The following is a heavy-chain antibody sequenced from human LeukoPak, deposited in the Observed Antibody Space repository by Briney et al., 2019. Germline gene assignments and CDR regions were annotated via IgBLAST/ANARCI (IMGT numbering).Heavy chain of an antibody. CDR3: ARINSSRWYDF. CDR2: INPNIGDT. J-gene: IGHJ4*02. D-gene: IGHD6-13*01. CDR1: GYTFTGYY. Sequence: ASVKVSCKASGYTFTGYYMHWVRQAPGQGLEWMGWINPNIGDTNYAQKFQGRVTMTRDTSISTAYMELSWLRFDDTAVYYCARINSSRWYDFWGQGTLVTVSS. V-gene: IGHV1-2*02.